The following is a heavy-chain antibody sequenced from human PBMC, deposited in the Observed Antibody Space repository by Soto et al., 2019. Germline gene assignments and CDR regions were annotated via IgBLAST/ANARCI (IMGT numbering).Heavy chain of an antibody. CDR1: GFNFKKFA. D-gene: IGHD6-19*01. Sequence: EVQLLESGGGVVQPGGSLRLSCAASGFNFKKFAMGWVRQAPGEGLEWVSGISCCGGSTFYADSVKGRFSLARDDSKNTLPLQLNSLRVEDTAHYYCAKADGEQWLIPHLDNWGQGTQVTVS. CDR3: AKADGEQWLIPHLDN. V-gene: IGHV3-23*01. CDR2: ISCCGGST. J-gene: IGHJ1*01.